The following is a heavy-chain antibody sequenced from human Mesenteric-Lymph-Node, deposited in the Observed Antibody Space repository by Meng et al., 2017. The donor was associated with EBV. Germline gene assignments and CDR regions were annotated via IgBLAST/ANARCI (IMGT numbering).Heavy chain of an antibody. CDR3: ARGYGGNPPLDS. D-gene: IGHD4-23*01. J-gene: IGHJ4*02. V-gene: IGHV7-4-1*02. CDR2: INTNTGNP. Sequence: QVQLEQTGFEVKKPGAAGKVSCKAFGYIFTDYAMNWVRQAPGQGLEWMGWINTNTGNPTYAQGFRGRCVFPLDTSVSTAYLEISSLKTADTAVYYCARGYGGNPPLDSWGQGTLVTVSS. CDR1: GYIFTDYA.